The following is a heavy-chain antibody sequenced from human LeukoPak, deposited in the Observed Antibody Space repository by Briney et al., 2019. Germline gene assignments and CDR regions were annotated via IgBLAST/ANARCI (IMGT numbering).Heavy chain of an antibody. CDR1: GGTFSSYA. J-gene: IGHJ3*02. D-gene: IGHD2-2*01. CDR3: ALESCSSTSCYLTAFDI. Sequence: ASVKVSCKASGGTFSSYAIRWVRQAPGQGLEWMGGIIPIFGTANYAQKFQGRVTITADESTSTAYMELSSLRSEDTAVYYCALESCSSTSCYLTAFDIWGQGTMVTVSS. CDR2: IIPIFGTA. V-gene: IGHV1-69*13.